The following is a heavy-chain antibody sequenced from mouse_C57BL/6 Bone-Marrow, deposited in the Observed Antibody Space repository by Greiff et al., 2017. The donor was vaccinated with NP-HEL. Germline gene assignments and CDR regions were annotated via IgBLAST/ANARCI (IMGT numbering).Heavy chain of an antibody. Sequence: VQLKQSGPELVKPGASVKIPCKASGYTFTDYNMDWVKQSHGKSLEWIGDINPNNGGTIYNQKFKGKATLTVDKSSSTAYMELRSLTSEDTAVYYCARRGDYDGGFSPYFDYWGQGTTLTVSS. CDR2: INPNNGGT. CDR3: ARRGDYDGGFSPYFDY. V-gene: IGHV1-18*01. CDR1: GYTFTDYN. J-gene: IGHJ2*01. D-gene: IGHD2-4*01.